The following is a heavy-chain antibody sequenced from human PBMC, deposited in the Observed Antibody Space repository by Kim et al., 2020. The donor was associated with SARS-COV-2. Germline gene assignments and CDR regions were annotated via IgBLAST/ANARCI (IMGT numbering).Heavy chain of an antibody. D-gene: IGHD3-10*01. Sequence: PSLQSRVTLPVDTSKNPFSLKLSSVTAADTAVYYCARHQSRITISNWFDPWGQGTLVTVSS. J-gene: IGHJ5*02. CDR3: ARHQSRITISNWFDP. V-gene: IGHV4-59*08.